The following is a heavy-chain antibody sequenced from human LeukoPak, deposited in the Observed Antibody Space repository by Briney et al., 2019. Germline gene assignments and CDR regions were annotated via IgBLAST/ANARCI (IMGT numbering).Heavy chain of an antibody. J-gene: IGHJ4*02. Sequence: GGSLRLSCAASGFTFSSYSMNWVRQAPGNGLEWVSSISSSSSYIYYADSVKGRFTISRDNAKNSLYLQMNSLRAEDTAVYYCARVSRPGSYDFWSGYYGAFDYWGQGTLVTVSS. D-gene: IGHD3-3*01. CDR1: GFTFSSYS. V-gene: IGHV3-21*01. CDR2: ISSSSSYI. CDR3: ARVSRPGSYDFWSGYYGAFDY.